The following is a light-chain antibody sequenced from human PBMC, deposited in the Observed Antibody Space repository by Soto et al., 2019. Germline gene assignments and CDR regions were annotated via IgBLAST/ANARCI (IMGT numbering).Light chain of an antibody. J-gene: IGLJ3*02. V-gene: IGLV1-40*01. CDR2: GNS. CDR1: SSNIGAGYD. CDR3: QSYDSSLSGST. Sequence: QSVLTQPPSVSGAPGQRVTISCTGSSSNIGAGYDVHWYQQLPGTAPKLLIYGNSNRPSGVPDRFSGSKSGTSASLAITGLQAEDEADYYCQSYDSSLSGSTFGGGTQLTVL.